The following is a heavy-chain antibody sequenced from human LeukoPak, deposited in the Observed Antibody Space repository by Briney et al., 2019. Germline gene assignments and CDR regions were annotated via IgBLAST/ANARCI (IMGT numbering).Heavy chain of an antibody. D-gene: IGHD6-19*01. CDR2: VNPNSGGT. Sequence: ASVKVSCKASGYTFTDSYMHWVRQAPGQGLGWMGWVNPNSGGTNYAQKFQGRVTMTSDTSISTAYMELSSLRSDDTALYYCARYGNDWYPLDYWGQGTLVTVSS. CDR1: GYTFTDSY. J-gene: IGHJ4*02. CDR3: ARYGNDWYPLDY. V-gene: IGHV1-2*02.